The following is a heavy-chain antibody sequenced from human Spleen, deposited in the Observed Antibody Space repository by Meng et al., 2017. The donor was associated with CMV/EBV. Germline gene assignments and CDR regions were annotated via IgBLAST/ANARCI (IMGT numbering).Heavy chain of an antibody. CDR3: ARDHQLASGWHEGYFDY. V-gene: IGHV3-30*19. CDR1: FTFSSYG. CDR2: ISYDGRNK. Sequence: FTFSSYGMHWVRQAPGKGLEWVAVISYDGRNKYYADSVKGRFTISRDNSKNTLYLQMNSLRAEDTAVYYCARDHQLASGWHEGYFDYWGQGTLVTVSS. D-gene: IGHD6-19*01. J-gene: IGHJ4*02.